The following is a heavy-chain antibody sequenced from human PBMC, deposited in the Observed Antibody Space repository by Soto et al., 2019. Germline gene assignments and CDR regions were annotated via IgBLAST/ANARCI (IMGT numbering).Heavy chain of an antibody. CDR3: AKDPSGDYMGAVDF. J-gene: IGHJ3*01. V-gene: IGHV3-23*01. D-gene: IGHD4-17*01. Sequence: QLLESGGGLVQPGGSLRLSCAASGFTFSDYAMTWVRQAPGKGLEWVSGIMARGTYSKYADSVNGRFTISRDNAKNTLYKQMNGLRVEDTAVYFCAKDPSGDYMGAVDFWGKGTMVTVSS. CDR2: IMARGTYS. CDR1: GFTFSDYA.